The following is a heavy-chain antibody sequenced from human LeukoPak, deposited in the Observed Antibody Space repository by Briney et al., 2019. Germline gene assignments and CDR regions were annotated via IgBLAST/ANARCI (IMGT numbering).Heavy chain of an antibody. CDR3: ARDNRYCSSTSCYGGYTGDP. D-gene: IGHD2-2*01. J-gene: IGHJ5*02. CDR1: GYTFTGYY. Sequence: ASVKVSCKASGYTFTGYYMHWVRQAPGQGLEWMGWINPNSGGTNYAQKFQGRVTMTRDTSISTAYMELSRLRSDDTAVYYCARDNRYCSSTSCYGGYTGDPWGQGTLVTVSS. V-gene: IGHV1-2*02. CDR2: INPNSGGT.